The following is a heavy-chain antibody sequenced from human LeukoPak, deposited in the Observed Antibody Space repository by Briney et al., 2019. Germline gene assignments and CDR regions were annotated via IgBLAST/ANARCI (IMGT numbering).Heavy chain of an antibody. J-gene: IGHJ6*02. CDR2: IYHSGST. CDR3: ARGRVVPSQNIVVVPAAIHGMDV. D-gene: IGHD2-2*02. CDR1: GGSISSSNW. V-gene: IGHV4-4*02. Sequence: SETLSLTCAVSGGSISSSNWWGWVRQPPGKGLEWIGEIYHSGSTNYNPSLKSRVTISVDKSKNQFSLKLSSVTAADTAVYYCARGRVVPSQNIVVVPAAIHGMDVWGQGTTVTVSS.